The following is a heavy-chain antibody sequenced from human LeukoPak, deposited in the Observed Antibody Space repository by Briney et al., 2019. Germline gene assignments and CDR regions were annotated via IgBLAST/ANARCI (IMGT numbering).Heavy chain of an antibody. CDR2: IYYSGNT. J-gene: IGHJ4*02. CDR3: ARHQEDIVVVPFDY. CDR1: GGSISSSSYY. V-gene: IGHV4-39*01. D-gene: IGHD2-2*01. Sequence: SETLSLTCTVSGGSISSSSYYWGWIRQPPGKGLEWIGSIYYSGNTYYNPSLKSRVTISVDKSKNQFSLRLSSVTAADTAVYYCARHQEDIVVVPFDYWGQGTLVTVPS.